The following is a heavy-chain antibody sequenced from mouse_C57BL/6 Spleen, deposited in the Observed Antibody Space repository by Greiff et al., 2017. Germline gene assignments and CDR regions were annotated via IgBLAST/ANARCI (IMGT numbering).Heavy chain of an antibody. Sequence: QVQLQQSGAELARPGASVKLSCKASGYTFTSYGISWVKQRTGQGLEWIGEIYPRSGNTYYNEKFKGKATLTADKSSSTAYMELRSLTSEVSAVYFCAKYYGSSFDVWGTGTTVTVSS. D-gene: IGHD1-1*01. V-gene: IGHV1-81*01. CDR3: AKYYGSSFDV. J-gene: IGHJ1*03. CDR1: GYTFTSYG. CDR2: IYPRSGNT.